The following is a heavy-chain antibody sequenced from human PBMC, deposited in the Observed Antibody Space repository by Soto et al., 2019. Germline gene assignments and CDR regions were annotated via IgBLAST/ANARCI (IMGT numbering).Heavy chain of an antibody. J-gene: IGHJ4*02. CDR2: ITTPGGTK. D-gene: IGHD2-15*01. V-gene: IGHV3-23*01. Sequence: EVQLLESGGGLVQPGGSLSLSCAASGFTFSSYAMTWVRQAPGKGLEWVSTITTPGGTKYYADSVKGRFTISRDNYKNTVYLQATTLRAEDTAVYYCVKDCTGGSCRAGYWGQGTLVTFSS. CDR1: GFTFSSYA. CDR3: VKDCTGGSCRAGY.